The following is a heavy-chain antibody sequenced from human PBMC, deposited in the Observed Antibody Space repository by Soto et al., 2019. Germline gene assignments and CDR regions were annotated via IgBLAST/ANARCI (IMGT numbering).Heavy chain of an antibody. V-gene: IGHV3-15*07. D-gene: IGHD2-21*02. CDR3: TTGRDI. CDR1: GFSFTNAW. CDR2: IKTKTDGGTI. Sequence: VQLVESGGGLIEPGESLRLSCAASGFSFTNAWMHWVRQASGKGLEWVGRIKTKTDGGTIDYAAPVKGRFTISRDDSKNTLYLQMNSLKTEDTAVYYCTTGRDIWGQGTLVTVSS. J-gene: IGHJ4*02.